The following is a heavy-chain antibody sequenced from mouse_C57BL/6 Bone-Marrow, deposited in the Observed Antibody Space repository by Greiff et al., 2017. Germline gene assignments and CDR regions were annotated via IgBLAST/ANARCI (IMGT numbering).Heavy chain of an antibody. CDR2: IDPETGGT. Sequence: QVQLQQSGAELVRPGASVTLSCKASGYTFTDYEMHWVKQTPVHGLEWIGAIDPETGGTAYNQKFKGKAILTADKSSSTAYMELRSLTSEDSAVYYCTGEYYYYGCPWFAYWGQGTLVTVSA. J-gene: IGHJ3*01. D-gene: IGHD1-1*01. CDR3: TGEYYYYGCPWFAY. V-gene: IGHV1-15*01. CDR1: GYTFTDYE.